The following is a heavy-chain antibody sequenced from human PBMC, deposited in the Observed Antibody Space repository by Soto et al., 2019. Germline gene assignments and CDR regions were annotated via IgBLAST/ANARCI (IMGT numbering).Heavy chain of an antibody. Sequence: SETLSLTCAVYGGSFSGYYWSWIRQPPGKGLEWIGEINHSGSTNYNPSLKSRVTISVDTSKNQFSLKLSSVTAADTAVYYCARVVIAVAGTFDYWGQGTLVTVSS. V-gene: IGHV4-34*01. CDR3: ARVVIAVAGTFDY. CDR2: INHSGST. CDR1: GGSFSGYY. D-gene: IGHD6-19*01. J-gene: IGHJ4*02.